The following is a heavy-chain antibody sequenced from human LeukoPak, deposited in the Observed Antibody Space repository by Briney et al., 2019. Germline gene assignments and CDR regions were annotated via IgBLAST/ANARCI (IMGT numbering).Heavy chain of an antibody. D-gene: IGHD3-22*01. V-gene: IGHV3-33*08. CDR1: GFTFSSYA. CDR2: IWYDGSNK. J-gene: IGHJ4*02. Sequence: GGSLRLSCAASGFTFSSYAMSWVRQAPGKGLEWVAVIWYDGSNKYYADSVKGRFTISRDNSKNTLYLQMNSLRAEDTAVYYCARDRGYYDSSVPFDYWGQGTLVTVSS. CDR3: ARDRGYYDSSVPFDY.